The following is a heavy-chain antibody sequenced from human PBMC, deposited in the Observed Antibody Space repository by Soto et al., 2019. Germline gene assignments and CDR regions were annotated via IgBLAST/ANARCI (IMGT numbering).Heavy chain of an antibody. CDR3: AKGGRYYDYVWGSYRFHDAFDI. J-gene: IGHJ3*02. Sequence: PGGSLRLSCAASGFTFNNYWMFWARQAPGKGLEWLANINKDGSAKQYVDSVRGRFTISRDNSKNSLYLQMNSLRTEDTALYYCAKGGRYYDYVWGSYRFHDAFDIWGQGTMVTVSS. CDR1: GFTFNNYW. V-gene: IGHV3-7*03. CDR2: INKDGSAK. D-gene: IGHD3-16*02.